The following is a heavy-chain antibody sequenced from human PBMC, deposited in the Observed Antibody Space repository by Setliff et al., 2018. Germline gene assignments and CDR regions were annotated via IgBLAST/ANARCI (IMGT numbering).Heavy chain of an antibody. CDR3: ARERQGGFLEWAPFDS. D-gene: IGHD3-3*01. CDR1: GGIIYDHW. Sequence: PSETLSLTCSVSGGIIYDHWWTWIRQPAGAGLEWIGRIYSDGSADYNPSLRSRVTISVDKSKNQFFLKLTSMTAADTALYLCARERQGGFLEWAPFDSWGQGVVVTVSS. CDR2: IYSDGSA. J-gene: IGHJ4*02. V-gene: IGHV4-4*07.